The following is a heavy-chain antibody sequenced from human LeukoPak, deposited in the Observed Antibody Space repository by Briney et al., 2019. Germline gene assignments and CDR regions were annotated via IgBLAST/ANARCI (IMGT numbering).Heavy chain of an antibody. Sequence: SETLSLTCTVSGGSISSYYWSWLRQPPGKGLEWVGYIYTSGSTNYNPSLKSRVTMSVDTSKTQFSLKLSSVTAADTAVYYCARDMVRGVKDYYYYYMDVWGKGTTVTISS. CDR3: ARDMVRGVKDYYYYYMDV. CDR2: IYTSGST. V-gene: IGHV4-4*08. CDR1: GGSISSYY. J-gene: IGHJ6*03. D-gene: IGHD3-10*01.